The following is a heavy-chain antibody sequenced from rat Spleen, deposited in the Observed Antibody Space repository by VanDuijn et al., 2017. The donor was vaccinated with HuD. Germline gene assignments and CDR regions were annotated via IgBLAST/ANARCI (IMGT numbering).Heavy chain of an antibody. D-gene: IGHD1-2*01. J-gene: IGHJ4*01. Sequence: EVQLVESGGGLVQPGRSLKLSCAASGFTFSDYAMAWVRQAPTKGLEWVASISPSGGSTYYRDSVKGRFTISRDNAKSTLYLQMDSLRSEDTATYYCATLPYYYSSYIRVMDAWGQGASVTVSS. CDR2: ISPSGGST. CDR3: ATLPYYYSSYIRVMDA. V-gene: IGHV5S23*01. CDR1: GFTFSDYA.